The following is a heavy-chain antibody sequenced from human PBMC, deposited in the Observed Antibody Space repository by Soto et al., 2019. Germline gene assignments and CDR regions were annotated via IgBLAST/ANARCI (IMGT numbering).Heavy chain of an antibody. V-gene: IGHV1-2*02. Sequence: GASVKVSCKASGYIFTGYHIHWVRQAPGRGLEWMGWINPNSGDTEYAQNFQGRVTMTMDTSFNLVYMEMSGLMSDDTAVYYCARDARGTRGFDEMDIWGQGTTVTVSS. D-gene: IGHD3-9*01. J-gene: IGHJ6*02. CDR2: INPNSGDT. CDR3: ARDARGTRGFDEMDI. CDR1: GYIFTGYH.